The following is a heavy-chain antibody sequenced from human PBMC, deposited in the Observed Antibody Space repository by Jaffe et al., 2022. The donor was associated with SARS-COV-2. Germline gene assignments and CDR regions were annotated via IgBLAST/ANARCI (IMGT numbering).Heavy chain of an antibody. CDR2: ISGSGGST. D-gene: IGHD3-3*01. J-gene: IGHJ6*02. V-gene: IGHV3-23*01. CDR3: AKDHTGADFWSGYFEGTYYYYGMDV. CDR1: GFTFSSYA. Sequence: EVQLLESGGGLVQPGGSLRLSCAASGFTFSSYAMSWVRQAPGKGLEWVSAISGSGGSTYYADSVKGRFTISRDNSKNTLYLQMNSLRAEDTAVYYCAKDHTGADFWSGYFEGTYYYYGMDVWGQGTTVTVSS.